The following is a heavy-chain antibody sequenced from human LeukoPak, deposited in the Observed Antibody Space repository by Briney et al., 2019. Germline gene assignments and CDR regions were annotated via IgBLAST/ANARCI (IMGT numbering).Heavy chain of an antibody. J-gene: IGHJ4*02. V-gene: IGHV3-49*04. Sequence: GGSLRLSCVTSGFDFRDSALTWVRQAPEKGLEWVGFIRSQFYGGTTQYAPSINGRFTISRDDSKKLAFLQMKSLKVEDTAVYYCTRDQTPYYWGQGTLVTVSS. CDR3: TRDQTPYY. CDR1: GFDFRDSA. CDR2: IRSQFYGGTT.